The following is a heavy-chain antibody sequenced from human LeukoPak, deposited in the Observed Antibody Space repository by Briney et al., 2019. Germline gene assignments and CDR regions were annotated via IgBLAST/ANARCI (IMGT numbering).Heavy chain of an antibody. CDR1: GFTFSSYA. Sequence: SGGSLRLSCAASGFTFSSYAMSWVRQAPGKGLEWVSAISGSGGSTYYADSVKGRFTISRDNSKNTLYLQMNSLRAEDTAVYYCAKDSSGWLENFQHWGQGTLVTVSS. V-gene: IGHV3-23*01. J-gene: IGHJ1*01. D-gene: IGHD6-19*01. CDR3: AKDSSGWLENFQH. CDR2: ISGSGGST.